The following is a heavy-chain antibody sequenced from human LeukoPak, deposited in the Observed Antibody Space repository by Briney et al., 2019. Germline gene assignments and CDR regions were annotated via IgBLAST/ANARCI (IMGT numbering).Heavy chain of an antibody. V-gene: IGHV4-34*01. CDR1: GGSFSGYY. CDR2: INHSGST. Sequence: SETLSRTCAVYGGSFSGYYWSWIRQPPGKGLEWIGEINHSGSTNYNPSPKSRVTISVDTSKNQFSLKLSSVTAADTAVYYCARHRTHYYDSSGTYYYFDYWGQGTLVTVSS. CDR3: ARHRTHYYDSSGTYYYFDY. D-gene: IGHD3-22*01. J-gene: IGHJ4*02.